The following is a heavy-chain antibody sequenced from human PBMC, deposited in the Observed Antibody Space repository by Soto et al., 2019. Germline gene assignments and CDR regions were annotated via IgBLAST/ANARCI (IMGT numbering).Heavy chain of an antibody. CDR2: ISGYNGNT. J-gene: IGHJ4*02. V-gene: IGHV1-18*01. CDR1: CYPFTGYG. CDR3: ARESADLTSNFDY. Sequence: XSVKVSFKVSCYPFTGYGISWVRQAPGQGLEWMGWISGYNGNTNYAQKFQGRVTMTTDTSTSTAYLEMNSLRAEDTAVYYCARESADLTSNFDYWGQRTLVTVSS.